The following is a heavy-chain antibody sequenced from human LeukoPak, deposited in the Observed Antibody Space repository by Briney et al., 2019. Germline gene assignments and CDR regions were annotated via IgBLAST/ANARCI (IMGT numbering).Heavy chain of an antibody. CDR3: ARAALSLVWFDP. CDR2: IYYSGST. CDR1: GGSISRGGYY. D-gene: IGHD2/OR15-2a*01. V-gene: IGHV4-31*03. Sequence: SQTLSLTCTVSGGSISRGGYYWSWIRQHPGKGLEWIGYIYYSGSTYYNPSLKSRVTISVDTSKNQFSLKLSSVTAADTAVYYCARAALSLVWFDPWGQGTLVTVSS. J-gene: IGHJ5*02.